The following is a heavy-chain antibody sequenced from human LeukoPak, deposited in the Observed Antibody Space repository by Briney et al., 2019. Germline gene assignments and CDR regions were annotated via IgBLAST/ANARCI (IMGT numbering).Heavy chain of an antibody. CDR2: ISGSGIYI. Sequence: GGSLRLSCAASGFTFSDFYMGWIRQAPGKGLEWVSYISGSGIYINYADSVKGRFTISRDNSKNTLYLQMNSLRAEDTAVYYCAKLWFGESDAFDIWGQGTMVTVSS. V-gene: IGHV3-11*03. D-gene: IGHD3-10*01. J-gene: IGHJ3*02. CDR3: AKLWFGESDAFDI. CDR1: GFTFSDFY.